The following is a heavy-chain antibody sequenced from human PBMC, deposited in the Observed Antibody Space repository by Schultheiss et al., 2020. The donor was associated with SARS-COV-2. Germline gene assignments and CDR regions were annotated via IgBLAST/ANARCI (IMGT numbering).Heavy chain of an antibody. CDR3: ARGSYDFWSSYYYYYMDV. J-gene: IGHJ6*03. D-gene: IGHD3-3*01. CDR2: IYTSGST. Sequence: LSLPFTFSGGSISSYYWSWIRQPAGKGLEWIGRIYTSGSTNYNPSLKSRVTISVDTSKNQFSLKLSSVTAADTAVYYCARGSYDFWSSYYYYYMDVWGKGTTVTVSS. V-gene: IGHV4-4*07. CDR1: GGSISSYY.